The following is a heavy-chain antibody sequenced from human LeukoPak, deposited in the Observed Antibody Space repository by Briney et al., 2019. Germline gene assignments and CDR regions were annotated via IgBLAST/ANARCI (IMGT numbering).Heavy chain of an antibody. CDR1: GYSISSGYY. CDR3: ARDNDYYGSGSYYNPTDWFDP. V-gene: IGHV4-38-2*02. Sequence: PSETLSLTCTVSGYSISSGYYWGWIRQPPGKGLEWIGSIYHSGSTYYNPSLKSRVTISVDTSKNQFSLKLSSVTAADTAAYYCARDNDYYGSGSYYNPTDWFDPWGQGTLVTVSS. D-gene: IGHD3-10*01. J-gene: IGHJ5*02. CDR2: IYHSGST.